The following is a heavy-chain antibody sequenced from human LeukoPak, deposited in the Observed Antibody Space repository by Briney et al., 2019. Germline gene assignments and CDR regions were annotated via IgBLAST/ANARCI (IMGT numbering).Heavy chain of an antibody. V-gene: IGHV5-51*01. D-gene: IGHD3-22*01. Sequence: GGALQTYFQGPGCRFNSYWIGWVRAVPGKGLEWMGIIYPGISDTRYSPSFQGQVTISANKSISTAYLQSISLKASDTAMYYCARRARSGVLVITTHYSFDIWGQGTMVTVSS. CDR1: GCRFNSYW. CDR3: ARRARSGVLVITTHYSFDI. CDR2: IYPGISDT. J-gene: IGHJ3*02.